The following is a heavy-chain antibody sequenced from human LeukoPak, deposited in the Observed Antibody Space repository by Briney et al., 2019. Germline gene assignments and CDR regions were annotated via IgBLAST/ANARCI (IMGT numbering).Heavy chain of an antibody. Sequence: ASVKVSCKASGYTFTGYYMHWVRLAPGQVLEWMGWINPNSGGTNYAQKFQGRVTMTRDTSITTAYMELSRLRSDDTAVYYCASGGVINSRSMDVWGQGTTVTVSS. CDR1: GYTFTGYY. V-gene: IGHV1-2*02. J-gene: IGHJ6*02. D-gene: IGHD3-10*01. CDR3: ASGGVINSRSMDV. CDR2: INPNSGGT.